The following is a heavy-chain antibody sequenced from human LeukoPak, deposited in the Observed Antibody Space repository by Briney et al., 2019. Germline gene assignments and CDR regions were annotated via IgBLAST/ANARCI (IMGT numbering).Heavy chain of an antibody. D-gene: IGHD1-26*01. V-gene: IGHV3-33*07. CDR3: ARMTGSSADY. CDR2: IWYDGSKK. J-gene: IGHJ4*02. Sequence: GGSLRLSCAASGFTSSSNGMYWVRQAPGKGLEWVSLIWYDGSKKYHVDSVKGRFTISRDNSKNTLYLQMDSLRAEDTAVYYCARMTGSSADYWGQGTLVTVSS. CDR1: GFTSSSNG.